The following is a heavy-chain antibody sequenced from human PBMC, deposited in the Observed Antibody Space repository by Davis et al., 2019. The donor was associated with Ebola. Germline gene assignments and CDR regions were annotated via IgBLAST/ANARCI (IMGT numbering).Heavy chain of an antibody. CDR3: ARKPARWENWFDP. V-gene: IGHV4-39*01. D-gene: IGHD2-2*01. Sequence: SETLSLTCTVSGGSIISSSSYWGWIRQPPRKGLEWIRSIYYSGITYYNPSLKSRVTISVDTSKNQFSLKLRSVTAADTAVYYCARKPARWENWFDPWGQGTLVTVSS. J-gene: IGHJ5*02. CDR2: IYYSGIT. CDR1: GGSIISSSSY.